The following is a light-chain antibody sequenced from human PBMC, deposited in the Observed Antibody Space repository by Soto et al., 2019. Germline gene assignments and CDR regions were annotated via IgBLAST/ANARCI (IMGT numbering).Light chain of an antibody. V-gene: IGKV3-11*01. CDR1: QSVSSS. J-gene: IGKJ5*01. Sequence: EIVLTQSPATLSLSPGERATLSCRASQSVSSSLAWYQQKPGQAPRLLIYDASNRATGIPARFSGSGSGTDFPLTISSLEPEDFAVYYCQQRSNWPPSMTFGQGTRLEIK. CDR2: DAS. CDR3: QQRSNWPPSMT.